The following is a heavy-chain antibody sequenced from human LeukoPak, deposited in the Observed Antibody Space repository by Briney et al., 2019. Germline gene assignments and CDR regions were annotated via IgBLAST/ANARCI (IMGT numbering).Heavy chain of an antibody. CDR3: AKAGDYYDSSGYYPDY. CDR1: GLTFSSYA. D-gene: IGHD3-22*01. J-gene: IGHJ4*02. V-gene: IGHV3-23*01. CDR2: ISGSGGST. Sequence: GGSLRLSCAASGLTFSSYAMSWVRQAPGKGLEWVSAISGSGGSTYYADSVKGRFTISRDNSKNTLYLQMNSLRAEDTAVYYCAKAGDYYDSSGYYPDYWGQGTLVTVSS.